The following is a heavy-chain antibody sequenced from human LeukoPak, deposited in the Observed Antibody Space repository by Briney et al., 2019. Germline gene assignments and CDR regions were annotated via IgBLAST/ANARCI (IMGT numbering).Heavy chain of an antibody. CDR1: GGSISSYY. D-gene: IGHD3-10*01. V-gene: IGHV4-59*08. J-gene: IGHJ4*02. Sequence: SETLSLTCTVSGGSISSYYWSWIRQPPGKGLEWIGYIYYSGSTNYNPSLKSRVTISVDTSKNQFSLKLSSVTAADTAVYYCARRMVRGPYDYWGQGTLVTVSS. CDR3: ARRMVRGPYDY. CDR2: IYYSGST.